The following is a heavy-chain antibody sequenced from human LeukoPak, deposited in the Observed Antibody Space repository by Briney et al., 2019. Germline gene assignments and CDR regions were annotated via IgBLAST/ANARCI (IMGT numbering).Heavy chain of an antibody. Sequence: PSETLSLTCTVSGGSISSYYWSWIRQPPGKGLEWIGSIYYSGSTYYNPSLKSRVTISVDTSKNQFSLKLSSVTAADTAVYYCARDNRGGYDFWSGYSADFDYWGQGTLVTVSS. CDR2: IYYSGST. CDR1: GGSISSYY. V-gene: IGHV4-59*12. J-gene: IGHJ4*02. CDR3: ARDNRGGYDFWSGYSADFDY. D-gene: IGHD3-3*01.